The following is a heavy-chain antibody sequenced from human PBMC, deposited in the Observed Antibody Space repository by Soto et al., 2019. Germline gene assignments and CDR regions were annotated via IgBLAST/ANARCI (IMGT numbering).Heavy chain of an antibody. CDR2: ISYDGSDK. J-gene: IGHJ4*02. Sequence: QVQLVESGGGVAQPGRSLRLSCAASGFTFSSYGMQWVRQAPGKGLEWVALISYDGSDKYYADSVKGRFTISRDNSKNTLYLQRNSLRVEDTAVYYCGAGQYFSDYWGQGTLVTVSS. CDR1: GFTFSSYG. V-gene: IGHV3-30*03. D-gene: IGHD6-13*01. CDR3: GAGQYFSDY.